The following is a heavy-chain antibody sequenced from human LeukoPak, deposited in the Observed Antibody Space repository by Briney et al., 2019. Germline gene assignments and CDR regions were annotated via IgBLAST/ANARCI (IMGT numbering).Heavy chain of an antibody. D-gene: IGHD3-3*01. J-gene: IGHJ3*02. CDR1: GYTFTSYG. CDR2: ISAYNGNT. Sequence: RASVKVSCKASGYTFTSYGISWVRQAPGQGLEWMGWISAYNGNTNYAQKLQGRVTMTTDTSTSTAYMELRSLRSDDTAGYYCARVNHDLWSADDAFDIWGQGTMVTGSS. CDR3: ARVNHDLWSADDAFDI. V-gene: IGHV1-18*01.